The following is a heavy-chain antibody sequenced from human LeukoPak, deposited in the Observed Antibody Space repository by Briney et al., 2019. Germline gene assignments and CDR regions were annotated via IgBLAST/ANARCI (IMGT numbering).Heavy chain of an antibody. CDR1: GFAVSSKY. V-gene: IGHV3-66*01. D-gene: IGHD2-21*02. CDR2: IYSGGPT. J-gene: IGHJ3*02. Sequence: PGGSLRLSCAASGFAVSSKYMTRVRQAPGKGLEWVSVIYSGGPTYYADSVKGRVTISRDNSENTVYLQMNSLRVEDTAMYYCARRGDGGRAFDIWGQGTMVTVSS. CDR3: ARRGDGGRAFDI.